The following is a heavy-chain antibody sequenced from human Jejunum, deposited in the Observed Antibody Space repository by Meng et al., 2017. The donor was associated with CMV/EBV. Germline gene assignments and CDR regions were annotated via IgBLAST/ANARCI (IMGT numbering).Heavy chain of an antibody. V-gene: IGHV4-59*01. D-gene: IGHD4-23*01. Sequence: VSGGSSSTYYWSCLRQPPRNGLGWLGYLYYSGNTNYHPSLNSRVTISLDTSKNQFSLKLSSVTAADTAVYYCARANSGFGGNFDYWGQGTLVTVSS. J-gene: IGHJ4*02. CDR1: GGSSSTYY. CDR2: LYYSGNT. CDR3: ARANSGFGGNFDY.